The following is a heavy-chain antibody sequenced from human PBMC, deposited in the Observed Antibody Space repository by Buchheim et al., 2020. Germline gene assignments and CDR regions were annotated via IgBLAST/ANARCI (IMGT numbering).Heavy chain of an antibody. D-gene: IGHD2-15*01. CDR2: IYYSGST. V-gene: IGHV4-30-4*01. CDR3: ARALVGFYYAMDV. J-gene: IGHJ6*02. CDR1: GGSISSGDYY. Sequence: QVQLQESGPGLVKPSQTLSLTCTVSGGSISSGDYYWSWIRKPPGKGLEWIGFIYYSGSTHYSPSPKSRVTIPVDTPKNRFSLKLSSVTAADTAVYYCARALVGFYYAMDVWGQGTT.